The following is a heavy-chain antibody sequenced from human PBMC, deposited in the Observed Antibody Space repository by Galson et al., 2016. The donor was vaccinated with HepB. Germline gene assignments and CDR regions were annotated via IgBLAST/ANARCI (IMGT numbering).Heavy chain of an antibody. V-gene: IGHV3-9*01. CDR1: GFKFDDYV. Sequence: CLRLSCAATGFKFDDYVMVWVRQAPGKGLEWVSGISWNSDNVAYADSVKGRFTISRDNAKNSVYLQMNSLRAEDTALYYCAKGALTGGSPIDYWGPGTMVTVSS. CDR2: ISWNSDNV. J-gene: IGHJ4*02. D-gene: IGHD2-15*01. CDR3: AKGALTGGSPIDY.